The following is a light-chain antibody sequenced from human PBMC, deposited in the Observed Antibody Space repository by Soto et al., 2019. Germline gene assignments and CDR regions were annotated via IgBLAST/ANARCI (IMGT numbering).Light chain of an antibody. Sequence: DIQMTQSPSTLSASVGDRVTITCRASLSVFSWLAWYQQKPGQAPKLLIYDASTLEGGVPSRFSGSGSGTEFTLTIGGLQPDDFATYHCQQYTSFSWSFGQGTKVEVK. CDR3: QQYTSFSWS. J-gene: IGKJ1*01. CDR2: DAS. V-gene: IGKV1-5*01. CDR1: LSVFSW.